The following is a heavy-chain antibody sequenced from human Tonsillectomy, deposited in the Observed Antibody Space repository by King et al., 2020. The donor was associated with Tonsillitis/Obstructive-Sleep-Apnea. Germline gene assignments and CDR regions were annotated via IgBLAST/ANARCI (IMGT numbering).Heavy chain of an antibody. J-gene: IGHJ4*02. CDR3: ARLEDSGWYRGANY. CDR1: GGSISSSSYY. CDR2: IYYSGST. Sequence: LQLQESGPGLVKPSETLSLTCTVSGGSISSSSYYWGWIRQPPGKGLAWIGSIYYSGSTYYNPSLKSRVTISVDTSKNQFSLKLSSVTAADTAVYYCARLEDSGWYRGANYWGQGTLVTVSS. V-gene: IGHV4-39*01. D-gene: IGHD6-19*01.